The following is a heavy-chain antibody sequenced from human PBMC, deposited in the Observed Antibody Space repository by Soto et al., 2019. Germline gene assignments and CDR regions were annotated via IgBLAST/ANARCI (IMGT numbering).Heavy chain of an antibody. D-gene: IGHD1-1*01. Sequence: ASVKVSCKASGYTFTTYGISWVRRAPGQGLEWMGWISPYNGTTKYAEKFQGEMTMTTDTATSTAYMDLRSLRSADTAVYYCARDGERDTGLNFYYYLHGMDAWGQGTRVTVSS. J-gene: IGHJ6*02. V-gene: IGHV1-18*04. CDR1: GYTFTTYG. CDR3: ARDGERDTGLNFYYYLHGMDA. CDR2: ISPYNGTT.